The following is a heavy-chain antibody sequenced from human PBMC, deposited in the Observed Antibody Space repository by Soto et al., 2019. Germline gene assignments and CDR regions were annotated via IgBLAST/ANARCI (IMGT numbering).Heavy chain of an antibody. J-gene: IGHJ6*02. Sequence: QVQLVQSGAEVKKPGSSVKVSCKASGGTFSGYAISWVRQAPGQGLEWMGGIMPIYGTANYAQKFQGRVTITADASTSTAYMELSILRSEDTAVYYCARGFLVVVVTYYYYGMDVWGQGTTVTVSS. CDR2: IMPIYGTA. V-gene: IGHV1-69*01. D-gene: IGHD2-15*01. CDR3: ARGFLVVVVTYYYYGMDV. CDR1: GGTFSGYA.